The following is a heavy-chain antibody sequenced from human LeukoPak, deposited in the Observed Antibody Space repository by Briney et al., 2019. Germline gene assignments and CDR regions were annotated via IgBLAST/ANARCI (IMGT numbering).Heavy chain of an antibody. D-gene: IGHD4-17*01. Sequence: ASVKVSCKASGGTFSSYAISWVRQAPGQGLEWMGGIIPIFGTANYAQKFQGRVTMTEDTSTDTAYMELSSLRSEDTAVYYCATRPIGDYVGALFDYWGQGTLVTVSS. J-gene: IGHJ4*02. CDR2: IIPIFGTA. CDR3: ATRPIGDYVGALFDY. V-gene: IGHV1-69*06. CDR1: GGTFSSYA.